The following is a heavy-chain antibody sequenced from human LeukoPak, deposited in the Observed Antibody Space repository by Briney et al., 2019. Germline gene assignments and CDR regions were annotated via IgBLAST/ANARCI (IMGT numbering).Heavy chain of an antibody. Sequence: SGTLSLTCAVSGGSISSSNWWSWVRQPPGKGLGWIGEIYHRGSTNYNPSLKSRVTISVDTSKNQFSLKLSSVTAADTAVYYCARAGKYLEWLLEAFDIWGQGTMVTVSS. CDR3: ARAGKYLEWLLEAFDI. J-gene: IGHJ3*02. V-gene: IGHV4-4*02. CDR1: GGSISSSNW. D-gene: IGHD3-3*01. CDR2: IYHRGST.